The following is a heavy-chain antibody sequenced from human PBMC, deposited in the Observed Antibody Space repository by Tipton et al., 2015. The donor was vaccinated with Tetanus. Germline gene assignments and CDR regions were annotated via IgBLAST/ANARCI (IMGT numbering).Heavy chain of an antibody. V-gene: IGHV4-39*01. CDR1: TDSISSTSYY. CDR3: ARHGSSYWYFAL. Sequence: TLSLTCSVFTDSISSTSYYWVWLRQPPGKGLEWIGNVYSSGSTYYNPSLRSRVTISVDTSNNQISLKLSSVTAADTATYYCARHGSSYWYFALWGRGTLVTVSS. J-gene: IGHJ2*01. D-gene: IGHD2-2*01. CDR2: VYSSGST.